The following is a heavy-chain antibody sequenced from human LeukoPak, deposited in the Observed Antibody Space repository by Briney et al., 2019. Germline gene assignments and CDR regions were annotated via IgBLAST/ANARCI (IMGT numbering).Heavy chain of an antibody. Sequence: ASVRVSCKASEYTFSGHFIHWMRQAHGQGLEWVGWINPNSGGTNYAQKFRGRVTLTRDTSAGTAYMDLSSLRSDDTAVYYCAQSIAVPRIPTFDVWGQGTVVAVSS. CDR3: AQSIAVPRIPTFDV. CDR1: EYTFSGHF. J-gene: IGHJ3*01. CDR2: INPNSGGT. D-gene: IGHD6-19*01. V-gene: IGHV1-2*02.